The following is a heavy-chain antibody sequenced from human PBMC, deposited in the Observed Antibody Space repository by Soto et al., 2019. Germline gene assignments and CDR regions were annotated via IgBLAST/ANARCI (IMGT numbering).Heavy chain of an antibody. V-gene: IGHV1-18*01. Sequence: QVQLVQSGAEVKKPGASVKVSCKASGYTFTSYGISWVRQAPGQGLEWMGWISAYNGNTNYAQKLQGRVTMTTDTSTSTAYMELRSLRSDDTAVYYCAREMSVVVVAATRYYYGMDVWGQGTTVTVSS. J-gene: IGHJ6*02. CDR1: GYTFTSYG. CDR3: AREMSVVVVAATRYYYGMDV. D-gene: IGHD2-15*01. CDR2: ISAYNGNT.